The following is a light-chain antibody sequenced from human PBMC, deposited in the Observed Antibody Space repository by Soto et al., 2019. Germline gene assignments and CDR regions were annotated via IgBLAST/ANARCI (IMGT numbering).Light chain of an antibody. CDR2: DAY. Sequence: DIQMTQSPSTLSASVGDRVTITCRASRSISNWLAWYQQRPGIAPKLLIFDAYILQSGVPSRFSGSGSGTEFTLSISRLQTDDFATYYCQQYGSFSPITFGGGTKVDIK. CDR1: RSISNW. J-gene: IGKJ4*01. V-gene: IGKV1-5*01. CDR3: QQYGSFSPIT.